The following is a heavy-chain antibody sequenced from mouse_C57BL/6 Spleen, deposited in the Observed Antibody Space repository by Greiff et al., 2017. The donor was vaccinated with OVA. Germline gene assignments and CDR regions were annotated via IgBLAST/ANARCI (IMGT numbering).Heavy chain of an antibody. V-gene: IGHV3-6*01. Sequence: EVKLMESGPGLVKPSQSLSLTCSVTGYSITSGYYWNWIRQFPGNKLEWMGYISYDGSNNYNPSLKNRISITRDTSKNQFFLKLNSVTTEDTATYYCARDYYGSRGFAYWGQGTLVTVSA. J-gene: IGHJ3*01. CDR3: ARDYYGSRGFAY. CDR1: GYSITSGYY. CDR2: ISYDGSN. D-gene: IGHD1-1*01.